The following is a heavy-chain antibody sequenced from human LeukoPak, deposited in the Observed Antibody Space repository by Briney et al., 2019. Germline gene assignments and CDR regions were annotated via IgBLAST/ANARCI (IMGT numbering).Heavy chain of an antibody. V-gene: IGHV4-59*08. D-gene: IGHD2-21*02. J-gene: IGHJ3*02. Sequence: PLETLSLTCTVSGGSNYWSWIRQPPGKGLEWIGYIYYSGSTNYNPSLKSRVTISVDTSKNQFSLKLSSVTAADTAVYYCARHFCGGDCADAFDIWGQGTMVTVSS. CDR2: IYYSGST. CDR1: GGSNY. CDR3: ARHFCGGDCADAFDI.